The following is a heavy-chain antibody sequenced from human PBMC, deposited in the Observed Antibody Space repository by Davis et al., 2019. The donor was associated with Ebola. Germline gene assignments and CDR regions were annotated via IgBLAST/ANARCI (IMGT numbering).Heavy chain of an antibody. V-gene: IGHV1-2*02. CDR1: GYTFTGYY. J-gene: IGHJ6*03. CDR3: AQDRGRFSSSSSGYYYYYMDV. Sequence: ASVKVSCKASGYTFTGYYMHWVRQAPGQGLEWMGWINPNSGGTNYAQKFQGRVTMTRDTSTSTVYMELSSLRSEDTAVYYCAQDRGRFSSSSSGYYYYYMDVWGKGTTVTVSS. D-gene: IGHD6-13*01. CDR2: INPNSGGT.